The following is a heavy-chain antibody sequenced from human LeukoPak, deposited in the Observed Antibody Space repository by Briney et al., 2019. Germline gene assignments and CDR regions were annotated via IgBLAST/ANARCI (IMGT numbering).Heavy chain of an antibody. CDR2: ISDVEKIP. CDR1: GFTFTNYA. V-gene: IGHV3-23*01. CDR3: ARHDSYIPY. Sequence: GSLRLSCAASGFTFTNYAMSWVRQAPGKGLERVSGISDVEKIPYYSDSVKGRFTISGDNSKKTVYLQMNNLRAEDTAVYFCARHDSYIPYWGQGIPVTVSS. D-gene: IGHD3-10*01. J-gene: IGHJ4*02.